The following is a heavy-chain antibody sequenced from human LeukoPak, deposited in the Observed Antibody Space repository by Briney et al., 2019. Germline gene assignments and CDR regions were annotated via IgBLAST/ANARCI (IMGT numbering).Heavy chain of an antibody. CDR3: ARDSTGERAGYYFDY. V-gene: IGHV4-39*07. CDR2: IYYSGST. CDR1: GGSISSSSYY. J-gene: IGHJ4*02. D-gene: IGHD7-27*01. Sequence: PSETLSLTCTVSGGSISSSSYYWGWIRQPPGKGLEWIGSIYYSGSTYYNPSLKSRVTISVDTSKNQFSLKLSSVTAADTAVYYCARDSTGERAGYYFDYWGQGTLVTVSS.